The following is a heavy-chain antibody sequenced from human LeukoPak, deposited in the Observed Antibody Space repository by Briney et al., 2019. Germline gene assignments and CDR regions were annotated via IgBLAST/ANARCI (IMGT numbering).Heavy chain of an antibody. CDR1: GYSFSNNG. V-gene: IGHV3-33*01. CDR2: TWYDGRNN. J-gene: IGHJ6*01. Sequence: GRSLRLSCATSGYSFSNNGMHWVRQAPGKGLEWVAVTWYDGRNNYYAASVKGRFTISRDDSKTTVYLLMNSLRAEDTAVYYCAREVAPLYFHYGMDVWGEGTTVTVSS. D-gene: IGHD2-21*01. CDR3: AREVAPLYFHYGMDV.